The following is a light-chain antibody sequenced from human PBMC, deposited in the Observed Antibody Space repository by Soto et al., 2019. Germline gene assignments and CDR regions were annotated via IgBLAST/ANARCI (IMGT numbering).Light chain of an antibody. CDR3: GTWDSSLSAGV. V-gene: IGLV1-51*02. CDR1: SSNIGNSY. CDR2: ENY. J-gene: IGLJ2*01. Sequence: QSVLTQPPSVSAAPGQKVAISCSGSSSNIGNSYVSWYQQLPGTAPKLLIYENYKRPSGIPDRFSGYKSGTSATLGITGLQTGDEADYYCGTWDSSLSAGVFGGGTKLTVL.